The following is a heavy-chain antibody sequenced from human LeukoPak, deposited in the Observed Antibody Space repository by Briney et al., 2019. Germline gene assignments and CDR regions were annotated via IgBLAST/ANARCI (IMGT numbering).Heavy chain of an antibody. D-gene: IGHD3-10*01. CDR2: IYTSGST. CDR1: GGSISSYY. CDR3: ARSYGSGSFLYYFDY. V-gene: IGHV4-4*07. J-gene: IGHJ4*02. Sequence: SETLSLTCTVSGGSISSYYWSWIRQPAGKGLEWIGRIYTSGSTNYNPSLKSRVTMSVDTSKNQFSLKLSSVTAADTAVYYCARSYGSGSFLYYFDYWGQGTLVTVSS.